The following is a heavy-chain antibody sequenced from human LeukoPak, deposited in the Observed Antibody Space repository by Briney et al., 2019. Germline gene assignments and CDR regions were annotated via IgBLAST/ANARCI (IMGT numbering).Heavy chain of an antibody. CDR3: AKTSNWNYYYYYMDV. CDR2: ISYDGSNK. V-gene: IGHV3-30*18. CDR1: GFTFSSYG. J-gene: IGHJ6*03. Sequence: GGSLRLSCAASGFTFSSYGMHWVRQAPGKGLEWVAVISYDGSNKYYADSVKGRFTISRDNSKNTLYLQMNSLRAEDTAVYYCAKTSNWNYYYYYMDVWGKGTTVTVS. D-gene: IGHD1-20*01.